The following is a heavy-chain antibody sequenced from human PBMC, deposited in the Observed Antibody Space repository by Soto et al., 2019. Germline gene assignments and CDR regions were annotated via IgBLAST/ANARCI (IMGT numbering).Heavy chain of an antibody. J-gene: IGHJ4*02. CDR1: GFTFSSYA. CDR3: AKDRRGYSSGRLFDY. CDR2: ISGSGGST. Sequence: PGGSLRFSCAASGFTFSSYAMSWVRQAPGKGLEWVSAISGSGGSTYYADSVKGRFTISRDNSKNTLYLQMNSLRAEDTAVYYCAKDRRGYSSGRLFDYWGQGTLVTVSS. D-gene: IGHD6-19*01. V-gene: IGHV3-23*01.